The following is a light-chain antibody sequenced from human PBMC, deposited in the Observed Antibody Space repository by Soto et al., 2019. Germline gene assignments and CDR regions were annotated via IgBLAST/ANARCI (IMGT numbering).Light chain of an antibody. J-gene: IGKJ1*01. CDR1: QSVSSSY. V-gene: IGKV3-20*01. CDR3: HQYSNSDT. Sequence: EIVLTQSPGPLSLYQGERVTLSCRASQSVSSSYVAWYQQKPSHAPRLLSNGASSRSTGPPASFSRGASGTDFPLTISRQAPEDLAVYYCHQYSNSDTFGQGTKVDIK. CDR2: GAS.